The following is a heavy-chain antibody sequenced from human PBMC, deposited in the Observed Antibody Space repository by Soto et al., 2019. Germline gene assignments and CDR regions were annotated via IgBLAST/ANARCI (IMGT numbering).Heavy chain of an antibody. J-gene: IGHJ5*02. V-gene: IGHV1-18*01. CDR3: ARDDYDPLGGSWFDP. CDR1: GYTFTSYG. Sequence: ASVKVSCKASGYTFTSYGISWVRQAPGQGLEWMGWISAYNGNTNYAQKLQGRVTMTTDTSTSTAYMELRSLRSDDTAVYYCARDDYDPLGGSWFDPWGQGTLVTVSS. CDR2: ISAYNGNT. D-gene: IGHD3-3*01.